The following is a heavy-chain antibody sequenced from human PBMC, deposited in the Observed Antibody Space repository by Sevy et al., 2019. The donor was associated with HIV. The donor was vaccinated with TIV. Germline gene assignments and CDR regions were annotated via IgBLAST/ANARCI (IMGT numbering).Heavy chain of an antibody. Sequence: SETLSLTCTVSGISISNYYWTWIRQPPGKGLEWIGYIYYTGSSDSNPSLKSRVTTSVATSKNQFSLKLSSVTAADTAIYYCARGGPNQQQLDYFDSWGQGILVTVSS. CDR1: GISISNYY. CDR3: ARGGPNQQQLDYFDS. J-gene: IGHJ4*02. D-gene: IGHD6-13*01. CDR2: IYYTGSS. V-gene: IGHV4-59*01.